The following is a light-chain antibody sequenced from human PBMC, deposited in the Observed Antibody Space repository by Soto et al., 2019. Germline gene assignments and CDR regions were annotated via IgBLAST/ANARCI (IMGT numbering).Light chain of an antibody. J-gene: IGLJ2*01. Sequence: QAVVTQPPSASGSPGQSVAISCTGTSSDVGRYNYVSWYQHHPGKAPKLIIYEVNKRPSGVPDRFSGSKSGNTASLTVSGLQAEDEADYYCGSYAGSVPAFGGGTKLTVL. CDR1: SSDVGRYNY. CDR2: EVN. V-gene: IGLV2-8*01. CDR3: GSYAGSVPA.